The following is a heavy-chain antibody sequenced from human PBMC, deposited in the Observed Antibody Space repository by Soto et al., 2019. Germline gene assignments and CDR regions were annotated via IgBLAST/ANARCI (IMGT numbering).Heavy chain of an antibody. CDR2: FYYSGST. D-gene: IGHD6-13*01. CDR3: ARQQSGSWYVDY. J-gene: IGHJ4*02. Sequence: SETLSLTCTVSGDSISSSSYYWVWIRQPPGKGLEWIGSFYYSGSTYYNPSLKSRVTISVGTSKNQFSLKLSSVTAADTAVYYCARQQSGSWYVDYWGQGTLVTVSS. CDR1: GDSISSSSYY. V-gene: IGHV4-39*01.